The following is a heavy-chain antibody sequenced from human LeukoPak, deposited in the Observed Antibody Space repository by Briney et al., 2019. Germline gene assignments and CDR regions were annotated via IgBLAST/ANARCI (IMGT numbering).Heavy chain of an antibody. CDR3: AKFLLGAFDI. D-gene: IGHD3-3*01. CDR1: GGSISSYY. J-gene: IGHJ3*02. V-gene: IGHV4-59*01. CDR2: IYYSGST. Sequence: PSETLSLTCTVSGGSISSYYWSWIRQPPGKGLEWIGYIYYSGSTNYNPSLKSRVTISVDTSKNQFSLKLSSVTAADTAVYYCAKFLLGAFDIWGQGTMVTVSS.